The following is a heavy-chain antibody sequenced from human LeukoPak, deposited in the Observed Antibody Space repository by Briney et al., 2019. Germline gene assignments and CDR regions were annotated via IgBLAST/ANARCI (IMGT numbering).Heavy chain of an antibody. J-gene: IGHJ4*02. CDR2: IKYNGYKE. D-gene: IGHD1-1*01. CDR1: GFTFSRYW. V-gene: IGHV3-7*01. CDR3: KSGGAAPGSFDY. Sequence: PGGSLRLSCAASGFTFSRYWMSWMRQAPGKGLEWVANIKYNGYKEYYVDSVKGRFTISRDNAKNSLYLQLNSLRVEDTAVYYCKSGGAAPGSFDYWGQGTLVTVSP.